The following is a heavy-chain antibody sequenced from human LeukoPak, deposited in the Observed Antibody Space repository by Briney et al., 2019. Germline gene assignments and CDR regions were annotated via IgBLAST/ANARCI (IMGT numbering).Heavy chain of an antibody. CDR2: IDQDGSEN. J-gene: IGHJ4*02. D-gene: IGHD1-26*01. CDR3: ARDKIVGATHFDY. CDR1: GFSFSNYW. V-gene: IGHV3-7*01. Sequence: PGGSLRLSCAASGFSFSNYWMSWVRQAPGKGLEWVANIDQDGSENYYVDSVKGRFTISRDNARNSLYLQMNSLRAEDTAVYYCARDKIVGATHFDYWGQGTLVTVSS.